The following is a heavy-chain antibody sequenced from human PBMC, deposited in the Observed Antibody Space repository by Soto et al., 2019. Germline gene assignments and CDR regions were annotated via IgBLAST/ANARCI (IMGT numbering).Heavy chain of an antibody. CDR3: AKGIDSSGYYPLDY. CDR1: GFTFNTYA. Sequence: EVQLSESGGSLVQPGGSLRLSCTASGFTFNTYAMSWVRQAPGRGLEWVSAIGSSSGRTYYAVSVKGRFTISRDNSKNTRYLQMNSLRAEDTAVYYCAKGIDSSGYYPLDYWGQGTLVTVSS. CDR2: IGSSSGRT. J-gene: IGHJ4*02. V-gene: IGHV3-23*01. D-gene: IGHD3-22*01.